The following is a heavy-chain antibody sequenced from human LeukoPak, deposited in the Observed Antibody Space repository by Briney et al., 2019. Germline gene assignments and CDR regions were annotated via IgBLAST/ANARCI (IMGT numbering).Heavy chain of an antibody. D-gene: IGHD6-25*01. CDR3: ARVSDYYYYYMDV. CDR2: MYYSGST. J-gene: IGHJ6*03. V-gene: IGHV4-30-4*01. CDR1: GGSISSGDYY. Sequence: PSQTLSLTCTVSGGSISSGDYYWSWIRQPPGKGLEWIAYMYYSGSTNYNPSLKSRVTISVDTSKNQFSLKLSSVTAADTAVYYCARVSDYYYYYMDVWGKGTTVTVSS.